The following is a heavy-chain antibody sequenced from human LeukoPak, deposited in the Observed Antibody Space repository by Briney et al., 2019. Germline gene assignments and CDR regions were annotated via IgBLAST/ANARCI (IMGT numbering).Heavy chain of an antibody. CDR3: ANLGYCSGGSCYSVY. CDR2: ISGSGGST. CDR1: GFTFSSYA. Sequence: GGSLRLSCAASGFTFSSYAMSWVRQAPGKGLEWVSAISGSGGSTYYADSVKGRFTISRDNSKNTLYLQMNSLRAEDTAVYYCANLGYCSGGSCYSVYWGQGTLVTVSS. D-gene: IGHD2-15*01. V-gene: IGHV3-23*01. J-gene: IGHJ4*02.